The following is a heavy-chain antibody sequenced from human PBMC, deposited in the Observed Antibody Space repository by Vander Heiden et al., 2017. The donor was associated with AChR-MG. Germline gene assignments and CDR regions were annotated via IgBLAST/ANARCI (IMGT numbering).Heavy chain of an antibody. D-gene: IGHD3-16*01. J-gene: IGHJ4*02. Sequence: QVHLVESGGGVVQPGRSLRLSCAASGFTFSSYGMYWVRQAPGKGLEWVAVISYDGSNEKYADSVKGRFTVSRDNSENTLYLQMNSLRAEDSAIYYCAKCKWNGDYVPFDYWGQGILVTVSS. CDR1: GFTFSSYG. CDR3: AKCKWNGDYVPFDY. CDR2: ISYDGSNE. V-gene: IGHV3-30*18.